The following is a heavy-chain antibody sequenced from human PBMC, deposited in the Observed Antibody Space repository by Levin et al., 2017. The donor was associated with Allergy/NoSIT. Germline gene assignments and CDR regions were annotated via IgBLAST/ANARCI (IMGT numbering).Heavy chain of an antibody. J-gene: IGHJ5*02. CDR1: GFTFSGSA. D-gene: IGHD1-26*01. CDR2: IRSKANSYAT. V-gene: IGHV3-73*01. CDR3: TRKSVGATGFDP. Sequence: GESLKISCAASGFTFSGSAMHWVRQASGKGLEWVGRIRSKANSYATAYAASVKGRFTISRDDSKNTAYLQMNSLKTEDTAVYYCTRKSVGATGFDPWGQGTLVTVSS.